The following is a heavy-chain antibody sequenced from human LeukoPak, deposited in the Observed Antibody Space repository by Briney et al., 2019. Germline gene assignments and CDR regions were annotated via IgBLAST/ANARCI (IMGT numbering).Heavy chain of an antibody. Sequence: GRSLRLSCAASGFTFSSYAMHWVRQAPGKGLEWVAVISYDGSNKYYADSVKGRFTISRDNSKNTLYLQMNSLRAEDTAVYYCARDLGGRSGSYLDYWGQGTLVTVSS. CDR1: GFTFSSYA. CDR3: ARDLGGRSGSYLDY. D-gene: IGHD1-26*01. J-gene: IGHJ4*02. CDR2: ISYDGSNK. V-gene: IGHV3-30*04.